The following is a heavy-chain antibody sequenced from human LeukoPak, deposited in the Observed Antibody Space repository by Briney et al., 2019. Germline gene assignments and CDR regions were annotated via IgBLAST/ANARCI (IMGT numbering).Heavy chain of an antibody. J-gene: IGHJ6*02. CDR1: GFTFSSYA. CDR3: AKAQRTIRQYFYDGMDV. Sequence: GGSLRLSCAASGFTFSSYAMGWVRQAPGKGLEWVSTFSGSSSNTYYADSVKGRFTISRDNSKNTLYLQMNSLRAEDTAVYFCAKAQRTIRQYFYDGMDVWGQGATVTVSS. V-gene: IGHV3-23*01. CDR2: FSGSSSNT. D-gene: IGHD3-9*01.